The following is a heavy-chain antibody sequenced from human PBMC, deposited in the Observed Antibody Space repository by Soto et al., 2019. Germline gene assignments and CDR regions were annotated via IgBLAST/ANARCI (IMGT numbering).Heavy chain of an antibody. CDR3: ATRATEDIVVVPAAMKDDY. CDR2: IIPILGIA. Sequence: SVKVSCKASGGTFSSYTISWVRQAPGQGLEWMGRIIPILGIANYAQKFQGRVTITADKSTSTAYMELSSLRSEDTAVYYCATRATEDIVVVPAAMKDDYWGQGTLVTVSS. CDR1: GGTFSSYT. D-gene: IGHD2-2*01. J-gene: IGHJ4*02. V-gene: IGHV1-69*02.